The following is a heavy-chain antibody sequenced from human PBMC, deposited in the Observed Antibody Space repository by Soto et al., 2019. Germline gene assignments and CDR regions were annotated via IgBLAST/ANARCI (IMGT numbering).Heavy chain of an antibody. J-gene: IGHJ5*02. CDR2: IFPSDSDT. D-gene: IGHD3-22*01. V-gene: IGHV5-51*01. Sequence: GESLKISCRTSGYKFTSSWIAWVRQMPGKGLEWMGIIFPSDSDTRYSPSFQGQVTISADRSTSTVFLQWASLKASDTAVYFCARKDKSGYFNWFDPWGQGTLVTVSS. CDR1: GYKFTSSW. CDR3: ARKDKSGYFNWFDP.